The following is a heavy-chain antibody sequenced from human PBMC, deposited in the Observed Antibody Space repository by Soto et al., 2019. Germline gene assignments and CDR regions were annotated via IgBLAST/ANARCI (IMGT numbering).Heavy chain of an antibody. CDR2: IDPSDSYT. CDR1: GYSFTSYW. CDR3: ARHPAAYGSGSLSYYFDY. Sequence: GESPKISCKGSGYSFTSYWISWVRQMPGKGLEWMGRIDPSDSYTNYSPSFQGHVTISADKSISTAYLQWSSLKASDTAMYYCARHPAAYGSGSLSYYFDYWGQGTLVTVSS. D-gene: IGHD3-10*01. J-gene: IGHJ4*02. V-gene: IGHV5-10-1*01.